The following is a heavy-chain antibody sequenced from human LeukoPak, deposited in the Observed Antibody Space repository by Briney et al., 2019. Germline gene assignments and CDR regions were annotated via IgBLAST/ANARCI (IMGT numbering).Heavy chain of an antibody. D-gene: IGHD1-26*01. Sequence: GGSLRLSCAASGFTFSRYRMHWVRQAPGKGLVWVSRIKYDGSKTSYADFVKGRFTISRDNAKNTLYLQMNSLRAEDAAVYYCARDPHGGSGSDPHDAFDIWGQGTMVTVSS. V-gene: IGHV3-74*01. CDR3: ARDPHGGSGSDPHDAFDI. CDR1: GFTFSRYR. CDR2: IKYDGSKT. J-gene: IGHJ3*02.